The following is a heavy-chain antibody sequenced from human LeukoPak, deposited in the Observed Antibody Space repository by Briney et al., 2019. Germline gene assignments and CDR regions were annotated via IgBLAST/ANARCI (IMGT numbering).Heavy chain of an antibody. J-gene: IGHJ4*02. Sequence: KTSETLSLTCTVSGGSISSYYWGWIRQPPGKGLEWIGSIYYSGSTYYNPSLKSRVTISVDTSKNQFSLKLSSVTAADTAVYYCARFMLGSGSYYLDYWGQGTLVTVSS. CDR2: IYYSGST. D-gene: IGHD3-10*01. CDR1: GGSISSYY. CDR3: ARFMLGSGSYYLDY. V-gene: IGHV4-39*01.